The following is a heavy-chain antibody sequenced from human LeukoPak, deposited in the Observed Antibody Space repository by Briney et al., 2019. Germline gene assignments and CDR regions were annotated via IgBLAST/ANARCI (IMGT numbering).Heavy chain of an antibody. Sequence: GGSLRLSCAASGFTFSRNAMHWVRQAPGKGLEWAATVSYDGNKKHYADSVKGRFTISRDNSKNVMYLQMSSLRVEDTAVFYCARGLGGDAFDLWGQGTMAIVSS. J-gene: IGHJ3*01. CDR2: VSYDGNKK. D-gene: IGHD1-26*01. CDR3: ARGLGGDAFDL. CDR1: GFTFSRNA. V-gene: IGHV3-30*04.